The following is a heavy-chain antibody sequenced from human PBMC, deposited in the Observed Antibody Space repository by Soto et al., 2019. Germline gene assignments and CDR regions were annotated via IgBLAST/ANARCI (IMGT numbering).Heavy chain of an antibody. V-gene: IGHV3-7*01. CDR2: IKEDGSQK. CDR3: ARSGSEVDY. J-gene: IGHJ4*02. Sequence: EVQLVESEGDLVQPGGSLRLSCAVSGFTFSHYWMTWVRQAPGKGLEWVANIKEDGSQKNYVDSVKGRFTVSRDNAKNSLYLQMNSLRAEDTAVYYCARSGSEVDYWGQGTLVIVSS. D-gene: IGHD3-10*01. CDR1: GFTFSHYW.